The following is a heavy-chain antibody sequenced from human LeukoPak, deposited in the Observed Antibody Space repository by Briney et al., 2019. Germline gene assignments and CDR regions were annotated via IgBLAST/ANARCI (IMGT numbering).Heavy chain of an antibody. CDR1: GYSISSGYY. J-gene: IGHJ4*02. CDR3: ARKNVVVVAATLLNYSDY. V-gene: IGHV4-38-2*02. D-gene: IGHD2-15*01. CDR2: IYHSGST. Sequence: SETLSLTCTVSGYSISSGYYWGWIRQPPGKGLEWIGSIYHSGSTYYNPSLKSRVTISVDTSKNQFSLKLSSVTAADTAVYYCARKNVVVVAATLLNYSDYWGQGTLVTVSS.